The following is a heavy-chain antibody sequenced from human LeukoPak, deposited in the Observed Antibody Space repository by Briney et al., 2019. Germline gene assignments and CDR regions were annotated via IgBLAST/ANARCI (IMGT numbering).Heavy chain of an antibody. CDR1: GFTFGDYA. CDR2: IRSKPYGGTT. CDR3: TRDIDADYVDY. V-gene: IGHV3-49*04. D-gene: IGHD2-15*01. Sequence: GGSLRLSCTTSGFTFGDYAMSWVRQAPGKGLEWVGFIRSKPYGGTTEYAPSVKGRFTISRDDSKNLAYLQMNSLNTEDTAVYYCTRDIDADYVDYWGQGDLVTVS. J-gene: IGHJ4*02.